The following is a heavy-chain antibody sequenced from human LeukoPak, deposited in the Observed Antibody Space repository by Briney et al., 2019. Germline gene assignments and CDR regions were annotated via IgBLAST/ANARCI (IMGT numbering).Heavy chain of an antibody. D-gene: IGHD1-26*01. CDR3: ARSPWYSGHRYRFDY. Sequence: SETLSLTCTVSGGSISSSSYYWGWIRQPPGKGLEWIGSIYYSGSTYYIPSLKSRVTISVDTSKNQFSLKLSSVTAADTAVYYCARSPWYSGHRYRFDYWGQGTLVTVSS. CDR2: IYYSGST. CDR1: GGSISSSSYY. J-gene: IGHJ4*02. V-gene: IGHV4-39*07.